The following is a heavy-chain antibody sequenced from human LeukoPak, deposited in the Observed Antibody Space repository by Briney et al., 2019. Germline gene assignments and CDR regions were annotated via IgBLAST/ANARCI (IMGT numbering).Heavy chain of an antibody. D-gene: IGHD1-20*01. CDR2: IYTSGST. CDR3: ARVINNWNYDYMDV. V-gene: IGHV4-4*07. J-gene: IGHJ6*03. CDR1: GGSISSYY. Sequence: SETLSLTCTVSGGSISSYYWSWIRQPAGKGLEWIGRIYTSGSTNYNPSLKSRVTMSVDTSKNQFSLKLSFVTAADTAVYYCARVINNWNYDYMDVWGKGTTVTVSS.